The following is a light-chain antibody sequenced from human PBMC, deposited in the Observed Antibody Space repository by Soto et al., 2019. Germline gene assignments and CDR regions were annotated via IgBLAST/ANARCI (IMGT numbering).Light chain of an antibody. CDR2: EAS. V-gene: IGKV1-39*01. Sequence: DIQLTQSPSPLSASVGDRVYITCRTSQDVSSYLNWYQAKPGKAPKLLVYEASTLESGVPSRFSGSGSGTDFNLTIRSLQPEDSATYYCQQSYGSPPFTFGPGTRVDI. CDR3: QQSYGSPPFT. J-gene: IGKJ3*01. CDR1: QDVSSY.